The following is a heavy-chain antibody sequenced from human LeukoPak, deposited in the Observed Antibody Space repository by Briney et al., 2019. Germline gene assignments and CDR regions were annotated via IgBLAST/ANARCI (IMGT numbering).Heavy chain of an antibody. V-gene: IGHV3-74*01. CDR2: INRDGSST. J-gene: IGHJ4*02. Sequence: GGSLRLSCAASGIIFSNYWMHWVRQAPGRGLVWVSRINRDGSSTSYADSVKGRFTISRDNAKNTLYLQMNSLRAEDTAVYYCARGGGYSYGSFDYWGQGTLVTVSS. CDR3: ARGGGYSYGSFDY. D-gene: IGHD5-18*01. CDR1: GIIFSNYW.